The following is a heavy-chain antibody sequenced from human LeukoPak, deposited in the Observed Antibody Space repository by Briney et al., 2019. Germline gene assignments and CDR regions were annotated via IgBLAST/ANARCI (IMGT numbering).Heavy chain of an antibody. V-gene: IGHV3-30-3*01. CDR3: ASHSGYDILTGYYESDY. CDR1: GFTFSSYA. CDR2: ISYDGSNK. D-gene: IGHD3-9*01. J-gene: IGHJ4*02. Sequence: PGRSLRLSCAASGFTFSSYAMHWVRQAPGKGLEWVAVISYDGSNKYYADSVKGRFTISRDNSKNTLYLQMNSLRAEDTAVYYCASHSGYDILTGYYESDYWGQGTLVTVSS.